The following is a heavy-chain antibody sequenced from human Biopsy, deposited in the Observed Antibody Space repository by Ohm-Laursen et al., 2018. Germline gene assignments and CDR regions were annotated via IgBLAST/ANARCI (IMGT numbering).Heavy chain of an antibody. J-gene: IGHJ4*02. CDR3: ARQVDFWSGYVDY. V-gene: IGHV4-39*01. Sequence: GTLSFTCTVSGGSISDSTYHWGWIRQSPGKGLEWIGNIYYSGNTDYSPSLKSRVTISVDTSNNQFSLKLRSVTAADTAVYYCARQVDFWSGYVDYWGQGTLVAVSS. CDR1: GGSISDSTYH. D-gene: IGHD3-3*01. CDR2: IYYSGNT.